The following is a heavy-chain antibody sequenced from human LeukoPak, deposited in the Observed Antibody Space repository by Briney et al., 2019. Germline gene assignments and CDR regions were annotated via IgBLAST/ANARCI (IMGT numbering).Heavy chain of an antibody. D-gene: IGHD1-26*01. V-gene: IGHV3-23*01. CDR2: ISGSGDST. J-gene: IGHJ4*02. CDR1: GFTVSSNY. CDR3: AKLAGATHLFDY. Sequence: PGGSLRLSCAASGFTVSSNYMSWVRQAPGKGLEWVSAISGSGDSTYYADSVKGRFIISRDNSKNTLYLQMNSLRAEDTAVYYCAKLAGATHLFDYWGQGTLVTVSS.